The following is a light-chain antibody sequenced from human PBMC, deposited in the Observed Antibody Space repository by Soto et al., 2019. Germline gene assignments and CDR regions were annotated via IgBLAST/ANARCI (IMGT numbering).Light chain of an antibody. CDR2: GAS. Sequence: EIVLTQSPGTLSLSLGERPTLSCRASQSVSSGYLAWYQQKPGQAPRLLIYGASNRATGIPDRFSGSGSGTDFTLTISRLEPEDFAVYSCQQYGSQSWTFGQGTKVEIK. CDR3: QQYGSQSWT. CDR1: QSVSSGY. J-gene: IGKJ1*01. V-gene: IGKV3-20*01.